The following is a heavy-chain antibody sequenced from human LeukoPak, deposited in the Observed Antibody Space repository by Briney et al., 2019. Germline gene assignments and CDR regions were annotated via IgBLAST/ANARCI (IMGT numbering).Heavy chain of an antibody. CDR3: TAGLVKTNDDC. D-gene: IGHD2-21*01. CDR1: GFTFSSYS. V-gene: IGHV3-15*01. Sequence: GGSLRLSCAASGFTFSSYSMNWVRQAPGKGLEWVGRILTKAEGGTVDYAAPVKDRFTISRDDSKNTLYLHLNSLKTDDTAVYYCTAGLVKTNDDCWGQGTLVTVSS. CDR2: ILTKAEGGTV. J-gene: IGHJ4*02.